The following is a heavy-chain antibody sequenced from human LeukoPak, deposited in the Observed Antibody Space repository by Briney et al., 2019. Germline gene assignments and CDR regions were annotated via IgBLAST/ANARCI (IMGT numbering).Heavy chain of an antibody. Sequence: SETLSLTCTVSGGSISSYYWSWIRQPPGKGLEWIGYIYYSGSTNYNPSLKSRVTISVDTSKNQFSLKLCSVTAADTAVYYCARVMPIVVVPAAIGDWFDPWGQGTLVTVSS. CDR2: IYYSGST. CDR3: ARVMPIVVVPAAIGDWFDP. J-gene: IGHJ5*02. CDR1: GGSISSYY. D-gene: IGHD2-2*01. V-gene: IGHV4-59*01.